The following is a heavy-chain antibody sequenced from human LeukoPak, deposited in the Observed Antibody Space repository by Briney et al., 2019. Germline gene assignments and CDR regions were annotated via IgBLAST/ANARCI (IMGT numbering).Heavy chain of an antibody. CDR2: IGTAGDT. CDR3: ARVAKERVGGVYYFDY. D-gene: IGHD1-1*01. Sequence: GGSLRPSCAAPGFTFSDYDMHWVRQATGKGLEWVSAIGTAGDTYYTGSVKGRFTISRENAKNSLYLQMNSLRAGDTAVYYCARVAKERVGGVYYFDYWGQGTLVTVSS. CDR1: GFTFSDYD. V-gene: IGHV3-13*01. J-gene: IGHJ4*02.